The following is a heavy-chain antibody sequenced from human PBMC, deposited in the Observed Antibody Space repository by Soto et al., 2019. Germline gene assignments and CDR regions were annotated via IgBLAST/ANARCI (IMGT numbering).Heavy chain of an antibody. V-gene: IGHV4-39*01. CDR1: GGSISSSSYY. CDR3: ARGIDNRSGYYGLDDAFDI. D-gene: IGHD3-22*01. Sequence: PSETLSLTCTVSGGSISSSSYYWGWIRQPPGKGLEWIGSIYYSGSTYYNPSLKSRVTISVDTSKNQFSLKLSSVTAADTAVYYCARGIDNRSGYYGLDDAFDIWGQGTMVTVS. CDR2: IYYSGST. J-gene: IGHJ3*02.